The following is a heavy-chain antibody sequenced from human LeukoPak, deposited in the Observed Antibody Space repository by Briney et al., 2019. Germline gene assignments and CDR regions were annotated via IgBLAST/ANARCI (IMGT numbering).Heavy chain of an antibody. CDR2: TSIDGSST. V-gene: IGHV3-74*01. D-gene: IGHD3-3*02. Sequence: GGSLRLSCAASGFTFSGYWMHWVRQAPGKGLVWVSHTSIDGSSTTYADSVKGRFAISRDNAKNTLYLQMNSLRAEDTAVYYCARDISPDDYWGQGTLVTVSS. J-gene: IGHJ4*02. CDR3: ARDISPDDY. CDR1: GFTFSGYW.